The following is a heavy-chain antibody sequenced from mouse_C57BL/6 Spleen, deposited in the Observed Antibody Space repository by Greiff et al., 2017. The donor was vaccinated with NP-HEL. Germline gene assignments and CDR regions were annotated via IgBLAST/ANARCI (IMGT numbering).Heavy chain of an antibody. Sequence: VHLVESGPGLVQPSQSLSITCTVSGFSLTSYGVHWVRQSPGKGLEWLGVIWSGGSTDYNAAFISRLSISKDNSKSQVFFKMNSLQADDTAIYYCARMGYSNYYYAMDYWGQGTSVTVSS. CDR2: IWSGGST. CDR3: ARMGYSNYYYAMDY. CDR1: GFSLTSYG. V-gene: IGHV2-2*01. J-gene: IGHJ4*01. D-gene: IGHD2-5*01.